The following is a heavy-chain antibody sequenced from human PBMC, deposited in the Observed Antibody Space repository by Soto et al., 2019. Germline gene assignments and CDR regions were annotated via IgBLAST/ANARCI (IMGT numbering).Heavy chain of an antibody. J-gene: IGHJ3*02. D-gene: IGHD3-10*01. CDR3: ASGTLWFGELRAFDI. Sequence: VQLVQSGAEVKKPGESLKNCCKGSGYSFTSYWIGWVRQMPGKGLEYMGIMFPGDSDTRYSPSFQGQVTISADKSISTAYLQWSSLKASDTGIYYCASGTLWFGELRAFDIWGQGTMVTVSS. CDR2: MFPGDSDT. CDR1: GYSFTSYW. V-gene: IGHV5-51*03.